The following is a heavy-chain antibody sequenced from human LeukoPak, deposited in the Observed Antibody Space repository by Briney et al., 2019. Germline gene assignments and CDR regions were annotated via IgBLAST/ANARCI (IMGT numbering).Heavy chain of an antibody. CDR3: ATGYRDFWSGYYGYFDY. Sequence: GASVKVSCKASGYTFTSYAMHWVRQAPGQRLEWMGWINAGNGNTKYSQKFQGRVTMTEDTSTDTAYMELSSLRSEDTAVYYCATGYRDFWSGYYGYFDYWGQGTLVTVSS. D-gene: IGHD3-3*01. CDR2: INAGNGNT. V-gene: IGHV1-3*01. J-gene: IGHJ4*02. CDR1: GYTFTSYA.